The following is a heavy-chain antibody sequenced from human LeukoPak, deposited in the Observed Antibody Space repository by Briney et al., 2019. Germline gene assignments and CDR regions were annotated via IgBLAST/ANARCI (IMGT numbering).Heavy chain of an antibody. Sequence: SETLSLTCTVSGDSISSSSYYWGWIRQPPGKGLEWIGNIYYSGSTYYNLSLRSRLTISLDTSKNQFSLTLSSVTAADTAVYYCARLQYYYDSNGYYSLYYFDYWGQGTVVTVSS. V-gene: IGHV4-39*01. CDR3: ARLQYYYDSNGYYSLYYFDY. CDR1: GDSISSSSYY. CDR2: IYYSGST. J-gene: IGHJ4*02. D-gene: IGHD3-22*01.